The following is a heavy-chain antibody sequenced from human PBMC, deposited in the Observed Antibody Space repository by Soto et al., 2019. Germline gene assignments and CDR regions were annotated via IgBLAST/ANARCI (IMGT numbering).Heavy chain of an antibody. CDR2: ISAYNGNT. CDR3: ARESAVAALDP. V-gene: IGHV1-18*01. Sequence: QVQLVQSGAEVKKPGASVKVSCKASGYTFTSYGISWVRQAPGQGLEWMGWISAYNGNTNYAQKLQGRVTMTTATSTRTAYMELRSLRSYDTAVYYCARESAVAALDPWGQGTLVTVSS. J-gene: IGHJ5*02. D-gene: IGHD6-19*01. CDR1: GYTFTSYG.